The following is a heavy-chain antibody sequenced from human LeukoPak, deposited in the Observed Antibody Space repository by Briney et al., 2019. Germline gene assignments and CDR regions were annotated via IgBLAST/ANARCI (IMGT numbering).Heavy chain of an antibody. V-gene: IGHV4-59*01. J-gene: IGHJ4*02. CDR3: ARVDTAMGTTTTFDY. Sequence: SETLSLTCTVSGGSISSYYWSWIRQPPGKGLEWIGYIYYSGSTNYNPSLKSRVTISVDTSKNQFSLKLSSVTAADTAVYYCARVDTAMGTTTTFDYWGQGTLVTVSS. CDR2: IYYSGST. CDR1: GGSISSYY. D-gene: IGHD5-18*01.